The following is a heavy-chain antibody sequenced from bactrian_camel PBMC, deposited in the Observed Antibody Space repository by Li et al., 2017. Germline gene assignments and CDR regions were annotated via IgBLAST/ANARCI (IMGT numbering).Heavy chain of an antibody. J-gene: IGHJ4*01. CDR2: IWPSGSRH. V-gene: IGHV3S59*01. Sequence: DVQLVESGGGSVEAGGSLRLSCVASGYTSSTYCMGWFRQAPGKEREAVAVIWPSGSRHYYADSVKGRFTISKDTANNIWYLEMKNLNPNDTGMYYCAAKRSSIWDCGALRNFGYTYWGQGTQVTVS. CDR1: GYTSSTYC. D-gene: IGHD8*01. CDR3: AAKRSSIWDCGALRNFGYTY.